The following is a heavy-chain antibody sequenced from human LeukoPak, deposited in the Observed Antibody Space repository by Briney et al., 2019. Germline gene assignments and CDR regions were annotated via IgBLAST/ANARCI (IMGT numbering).Heavy chain of an antibody. CDR3: VRGCSSTSCLIDY. CDR1: GGTFSSYA. J-gene: IGHJ4*02. Sequence: ASVKVSCKASGGTFSSYAISWVRQAPGQGLEWMGGIIPIFGTANYAQKFQGRVTITRNTSISTAYMELSSLRSEDTAVYYCVRGCSSTSCLIDYWGQGTLVTVSS. V-gene: IGHV1-69*05. D-gene: IGHD2-2*01. CDR2: IIPIFGTA.